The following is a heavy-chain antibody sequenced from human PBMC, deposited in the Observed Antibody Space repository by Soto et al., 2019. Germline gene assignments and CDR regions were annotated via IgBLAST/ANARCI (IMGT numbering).Heavy chain of an antibody. D-gene: IGHD6-6*01. Sequence: PGGSLRLSCAASGFTFDDYAMHWVRQAPGKGLEWVSGISWNSGSIGYADSVKGRFTISRDNAKNSLYLQMNSLRAEDTSVYYCARVPLLSSSPPFFDYWGQGTLVTVSS. V-gene: IGHV3-9*01. CDR2: ISWNSGSI. CDR1: GFTFDDYA. J-gene: IGHJ4*02. CDR3: ARVPLLSSSPPFFDY.